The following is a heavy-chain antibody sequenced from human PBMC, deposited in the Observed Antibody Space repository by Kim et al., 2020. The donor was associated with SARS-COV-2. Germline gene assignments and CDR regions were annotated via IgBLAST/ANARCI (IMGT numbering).Heavy chain of an antibody. J-gene: IGHJ3*01. D-gene: IGHD3-22*01. Sequence: GGSLRLSCAASGFTFSSYSMSWVRQAPGKGLEWVANIKQDGSEKYYVDSVKGRFTISRDHAKNSLYLQMNSLRAEDTAVYYCARERYFDSSGYQWGQGTMVTVSS. V-gene: IGHV3-7*01. CDR3: ARERYFDSSGYQ. CDR2: IKQDGSEK. CDR1: GFTFSSYS.